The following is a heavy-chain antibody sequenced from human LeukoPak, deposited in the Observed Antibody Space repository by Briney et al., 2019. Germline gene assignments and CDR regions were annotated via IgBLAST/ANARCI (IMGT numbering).Heavy chain of an antibody. CDR1: GFTFDDYA. CDR2: ISSSGSTI. J-gene: IGHJ4*02. Sequence: GGSLRLSCAASGFTFDDYAMHWVRQAPGKGLEWVSYISSSGSTIYYADSVKGRFTISRDNAKNSLYPQMNSLRAEDTAVYYCARSSSRFDIDYWGQGTLVTVSS. CDR3: ARSSSRFDIDY. D-gene: IGHD6-6*01. V-gene: IGHV3-11*01.